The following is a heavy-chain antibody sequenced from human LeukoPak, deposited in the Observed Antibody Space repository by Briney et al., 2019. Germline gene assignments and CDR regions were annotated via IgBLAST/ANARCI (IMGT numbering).Heavy chain of an antibody. CDR1: GGSINSYY. V-gene: IGHV4-4*07. J-gene: IGHJ4*02. CDR3: ARASYSYDINGRVPFDY. CDR2: IYTSGST. Sequence: PSETLSLTCTVSGGSINSYYWSWIRQPAWKGLEWIGRIYTSGSTNYNPSLKSRVTISGDTSKNQFSLRLSSVTAADTAVYYCARASYSYDINGRVPFDYWGQGTLVTVSS. D-gene: IGHD3-22*01.